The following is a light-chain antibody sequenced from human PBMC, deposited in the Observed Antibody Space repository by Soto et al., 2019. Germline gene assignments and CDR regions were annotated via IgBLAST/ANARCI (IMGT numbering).Light chain of an antibody. CDR3: CSFTSSTALV. CDR2: DVS. J-gene: IGLJ2*01. V-gene: IGLV2-14*03. CDR1: SSDIGSYNS. Sequence: QSALTQPASVSGSPGQSITISCSGSSSDIGSYNSVSWYQHHPGKAPRLLIYDVSHRPSGTSDRFSGSKSGNTASLTISGLQSDDEADYYCCSFTSSTALVFGGGTQLTVL.